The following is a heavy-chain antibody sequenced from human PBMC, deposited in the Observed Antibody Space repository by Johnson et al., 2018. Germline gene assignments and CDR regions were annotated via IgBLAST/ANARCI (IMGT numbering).Heavy chain of an antibody. CDR1: GFTFDDYA. Sequence: VQLVESGGGLVQPGRSLRLSCAASGFTFDDYAMHWVRQAPGKGLEWVSGISWNSGSIGSADSVKGGFTISRDNAKNSLHLKMNSLRPEDTGVYYCAGGCSGGNCDSAFQNWGQGTLVTV. CDR2: ISWNSGSI. CDR3: AGGCSGGNCDSAFQN. J-gene: IGHJ1*01. D-gene: IGHD2-15*01. V-gene: IGHV3-9*01.